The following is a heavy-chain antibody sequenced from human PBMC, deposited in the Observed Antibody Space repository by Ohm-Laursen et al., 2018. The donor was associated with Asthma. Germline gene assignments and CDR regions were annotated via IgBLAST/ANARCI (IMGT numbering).Heavy chain of an antibody. Sequence: SVKVSCKASGGTFSSYAISWVRQAPGQGLEWMGGIIPIFGTANYAQKFQGRVTITADESTSTAYMELSSLRSEDTAVYYCARVHVYCSSTSCYPNWFDPWGQGTLVTVSS. D-gene: IGHD2-2*01. J-gene: IGHJ5*02. CDR3: ARVHVYCSSTSCYPNWFDP. V-gene: IGHV1-69*13. CDR1: GGTFSSYA. CDR2: IIPIFGTA.